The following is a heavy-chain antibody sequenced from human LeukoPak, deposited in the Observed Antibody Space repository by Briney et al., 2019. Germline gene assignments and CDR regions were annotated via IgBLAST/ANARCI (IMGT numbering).Heavy chain of an antibody. Sequence: GGSLRLSFAASGFTFSSYAMSWVRQAPGKGLEWVSAISGSGGSTYYADFVKGRFTISRDNSKNTLYLQMNSLRAEDTAAYYCAKDFQWLVPGDAFDIWGQGTMVTVSS. V-gene: IGHV3-23*01. D-gene: IGHD6-19*01. CDR1: GFTFSSYA. CDR3: AKDFQWLVPGDAFDI. CDR2: ISGSGGST. J-gene: IGHJ3*02.